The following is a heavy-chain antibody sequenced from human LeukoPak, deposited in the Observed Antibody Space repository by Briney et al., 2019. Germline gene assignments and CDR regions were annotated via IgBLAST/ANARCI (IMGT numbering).Heavy chain of an antibody. CDR1: GFTFSSYT. J-gene: IGHJ4*02. CDR3: ARGGGWYHSDY. CDR2: ISGSSYYI. V-gene: IGHV3-21*04. Sequence: GSLRLSCAASGFTFSSYTINWVRQAPGKGLEWVSSISGSSYYIYYADSVRGRFTISRDNAKNSVYLQMNSLRAEDTAVYYCARGGGWYHSDYWGQGTLVTVSS. D-gene: IGHD6-19*01.